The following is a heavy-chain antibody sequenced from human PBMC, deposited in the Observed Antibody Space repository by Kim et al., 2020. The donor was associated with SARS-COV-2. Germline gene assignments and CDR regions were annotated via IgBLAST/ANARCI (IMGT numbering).Heavy chain of an antibody. D-gene: IGHD1-7*01. CDR3: ARDPYNWNYGAEYFQH. CDR1: GYTFTSYG. Sequence: ASVKVSCKASGYTFTSYGISWVRQAPGQGLEWMGWISAYNGNTNYAQKLQGRVTMTTDTSTSTAYMELRSLRSDDTAVYYCARDPYNWNYGAEYFQHWGQGTLVTVSS. CDR2: ISAYNGNT. V-gene: IGHV1-18*01. J-gene: IGHJ1*01.